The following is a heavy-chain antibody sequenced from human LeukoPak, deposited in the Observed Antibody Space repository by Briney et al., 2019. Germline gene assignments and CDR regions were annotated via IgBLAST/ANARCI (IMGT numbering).Heavy chain of an antibody. CDR2: IYYSGST. CDR3: ARERRGYSYGYLVY. J-gene: IGHJ4*02. Sequence: SETLSLTCTVSGGSISSYYWSWIRQPPGKGLEWIGYIYYSGSTNYNPSLKSRVTVSVDTSKNQFSLKLSSVTAADTAVYYCARERRGYSYGYLVYWGQGTLVTVSS. CDR1: GGSISSYY. D-gene: IGHD5-18*01. V-gene: IGHV4-59*01.